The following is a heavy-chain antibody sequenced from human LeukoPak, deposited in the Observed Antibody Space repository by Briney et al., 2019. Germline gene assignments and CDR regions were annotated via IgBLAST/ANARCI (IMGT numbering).Heavy chain of an antibody. Sequence: GRSLRLSCAASGFTFSSYAMHWVRQAPGKGLEWVAVISYDGSNKYYADSVKGRFTTSRDNSKNTLYLQMNSLRAEDTAVYYCARAAPVVDYGMDVWGQGTTVTVSS. CDR2: ISYDGSNK. V-gene: IGHV3-30-3*01. CDR1: GFTFSSYA. CDR3: ARAAPVVDYGMDV. D-gene: IGHD2-15*01. J-gene: IGHJ6*02.